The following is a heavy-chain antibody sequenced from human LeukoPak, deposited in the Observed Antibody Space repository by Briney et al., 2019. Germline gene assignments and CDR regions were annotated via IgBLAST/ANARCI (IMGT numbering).Heavy chain of an antibody. CDR2: IYPGDSDT. Sequence: PGESLKISCKGTGYTFTSYWIAWVRQMPGKGLEWMGVIYPGDSDTRYSPSFQGQVTISADKTISAAYLQWSSLKASDTAIYYCARRGTSSEWFDPWGQGTLVTVSS. J-gene: IGHJ5*02. CDR1: GYTFTSYW. V-gene: IGHV5-51*01. CDR3: ARRGTSSEWFDP. D-gene: IGHD6-6*01.